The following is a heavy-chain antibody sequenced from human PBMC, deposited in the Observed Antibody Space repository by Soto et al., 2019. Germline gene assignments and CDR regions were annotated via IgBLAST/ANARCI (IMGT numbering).Heavy chain of an antibody. Sequence: PSETLSLTCTVSGGSISSGGYYWSWILQHPGKGLEWIGYIYYSGSTYYNPSLKSRVTISVDTSKNQFSLKLSSVTAADTAVYYCARYGGLRYFDWSTFYPWGQGTLVTVS. CDR2: IYYSGST. J-gene: IGHJ5*02. CDR3: ARYGGLRYFDWSTFYP. D-gene: IGHD3-9*01. V-gene: IGHV4-31*03. CDR1: GGSISSGGYY.